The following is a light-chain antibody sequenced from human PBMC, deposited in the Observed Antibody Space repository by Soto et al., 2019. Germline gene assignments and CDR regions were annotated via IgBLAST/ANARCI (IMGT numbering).Light chain of an antibody. Sequence: EIVMTQSPATLSVSPGERATLSCGAIQSVSSSTYLAWYQQKVGQAPRLLIYDASSRATGIPDRFSGSGSGTDFTLTISRLEPEDFAVYYCQQYGSSPITFGQGTRLEIK. CDR1: QSVSSSTY. CDR3: QQYGSSPIT. V-gene: IGKV3D-20*01. CDR2: DAS. J-gene: IGKJ5*01.